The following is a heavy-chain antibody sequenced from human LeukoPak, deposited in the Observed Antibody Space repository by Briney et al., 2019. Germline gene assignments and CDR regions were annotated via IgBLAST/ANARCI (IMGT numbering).Heavy chain of an antibody. D-gene: IGHD3-10*01. CDR3: ARRSGSCMRDY. Sequence: GASVKVSCKASGGTFSSYTISWVRQAPGQGLEWMGRIIPILGIANYAQKFQGRVTITADKSTSTAYMELSSLRSEDTAVYYCARRSGSCMRDYWGQGTLVTVSS. J-gene: IGHJ4*02. CDR2: IIPILGIA. V-gene: IGHV1-69*02. CDR1: GGTFSSYT.